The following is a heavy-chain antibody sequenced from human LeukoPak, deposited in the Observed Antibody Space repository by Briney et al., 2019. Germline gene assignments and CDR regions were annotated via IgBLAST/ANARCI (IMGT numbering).Heavy chain of an antibody. CDR2: IFPADSDT. CDR3: ARQAYCTNTNCFLLEYYYFDS. CDR1: GYNFTNYW. Sequence: GESLKISCEGSGYNFTNYWIGWVRQMPGKGLEWMGIIFPADSDTKYSPSFQGQVTISADKSISTAYLQWSSLKASGTAMYYCARQAYCTNTNCFLLEYYYFDSWGQGTLVTVSS. J-gene: IGHJ4*02. V-gene: IGHV5-51*01. D-gene: IGHD2-8*01.